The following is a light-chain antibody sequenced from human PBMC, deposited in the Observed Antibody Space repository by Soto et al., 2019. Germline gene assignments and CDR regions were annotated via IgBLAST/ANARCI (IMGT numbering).Light chain of an antibody. CDR3: QMYNNYSFT. CDR2: KAS. V-gene: IGKV1-5*03. J-gene: IGKJ3*01. Sequence: DIQMTQSPSTLSASVGDRVTITCRASQSISSWLAWYQQKPGKAPKLLIYKASNLQSGVPSRFSGGGSGTEFTLTISGLQHDDFATYYCQMYNNYSFTFGPGTKVDIK. CDR1: QSISSW.